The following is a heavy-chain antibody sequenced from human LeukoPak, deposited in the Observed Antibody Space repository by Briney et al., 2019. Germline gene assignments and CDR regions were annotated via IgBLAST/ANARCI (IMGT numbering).Heavy chain of an antibody. CDR2: INPSGGST. CDR3: ARDRIVGASSEVSSLDY. CDR1: GYTFTSYY. D-gene: IGHD1-26*01. J-gene: IGHJ4*02. Sequence: ASVKVSCKASGYTFTSYYMHWVRQAPGQGLEWMGIINPSGGSTSYAQKFQGRVTTTRDTSTSTVYMELSSLRAEDTAVYYCARDRIVGASSEVSSLDYWGQGTLVTVSS. V-gene: IGHV1-46*01.